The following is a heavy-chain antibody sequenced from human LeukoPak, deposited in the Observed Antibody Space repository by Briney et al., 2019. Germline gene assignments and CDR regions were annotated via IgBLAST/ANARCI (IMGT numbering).Heavy chain of an antibody. Sequence: WASVKVSCKVSGYTLTELSMHWVRQAPGKGLEWMGGFDPEDGETIYAQKFQGRVTMTEDTSTDTAYMELSRLRSDDTAVYYCARVSVDSSGYYLYYFDYWGQGTLVTVSS. D-gene: IGHD3-22*01. J-gene: IGHJ4*02. CDR3: ARVSVDSSGYYLYYFDY. CDR1: GYTLTELS. V-gene: IGHV1-24*01. CDR2: FDPEDGET.